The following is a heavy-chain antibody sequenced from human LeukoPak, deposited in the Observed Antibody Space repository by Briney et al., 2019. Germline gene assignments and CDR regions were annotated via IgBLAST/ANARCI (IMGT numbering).Heavy chain of an antibody. V-gene: IGHV4-30-4*08. D-gene: IGHD3-3*01. CDR3: ARRASYDFWSGYYDYYYYMDV. J-gene: IGHJ6*03. Sequence: SETLSLTCTVSGGSISSGDYYWSWIRQPPGKGLEWIGYIYYSGSTYYNPSLKSRVTISVDTSKNQFSLKLSSVTAADTAVYYCARRASYDFWSGYYDYYYYMDVWGKGTTVTVSS. CDR1: GGSISSGDYY. CDR2: IYYSGST.